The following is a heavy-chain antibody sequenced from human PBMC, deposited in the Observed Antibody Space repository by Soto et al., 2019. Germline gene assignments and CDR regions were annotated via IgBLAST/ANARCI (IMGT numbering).Heavy chain of an antibody. V-gene: IGHV1-3*01. CDR1: GYTFTSYA. Sequence: GASVKVSCKASGYTFTSYAMHWVRQAPGQRLEWMGWINAGNGNTKYSRKFQGRVTITRDTSASTAYMELSSLRSEDTAVYYCAREEFYYYDSSGYYFWGQGTLVTVSS. CDR3: AREEFYYYDSSGYYF. J-gene: IGHJ4*02. CDR2: INAGNGNT. D-gene: IGHD3-22*01.